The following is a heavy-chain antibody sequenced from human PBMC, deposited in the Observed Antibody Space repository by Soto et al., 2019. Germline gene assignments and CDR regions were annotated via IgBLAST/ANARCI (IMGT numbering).Heavy chain of an antibody. Sequence: QVQLVQSGAEVKTPGSSVEVSCKASGGIFSSFCITWVRQVPGHGLEWMGGIIPMTGTPNYAEKFQGRLTLTADASTRTAYLVLSSLKPEDTAVYSCARGPILPGATSWLDPWGQGTVVIVSS. CDR1: GGIFSSFC. J-gene: IGHJ5*02. CDR2: IIPMTGTP. V-gene: IGHV1-69*01. D-gene: IGHD2-2*01. CDR3: ARGPILPGATSWLDP.